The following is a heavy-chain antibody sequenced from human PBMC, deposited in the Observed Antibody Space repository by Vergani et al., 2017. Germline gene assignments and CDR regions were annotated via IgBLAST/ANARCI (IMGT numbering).Heavy chain of an antibody. D-gene: IGHD3-10*01. V-gene: IGHV3-9*01. CDR3: AKVRWGSGSYYNWDYFDY. CDR2: ISWNSGST. Sequence: EVQLVESGGGLVQPGRSLRLSCAASGFTFDDYAMHWVRQAPGKGLEWVSGISWNSGSTGYADSVKGRFTISRDNAKNSLYLQMNSPRAEDTALYYCAKVRWGSGSYYNWDYFDYWGQGTLVTVSS. J-gene: IGHJ4*02. CDR1: GFTFDDYA.